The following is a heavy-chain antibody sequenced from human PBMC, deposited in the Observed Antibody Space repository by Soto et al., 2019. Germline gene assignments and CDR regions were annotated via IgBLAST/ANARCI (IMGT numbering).Heavy chain of an antibody. J-gene: IGHJ4*02. CDR1: GGSFSGYD. CDR3: ARGGNSGYVW. Sequence: QVQLQQWGAGLLKPSETLSLTCAVYGGSFSGYDWSWIRQPPGKGLEWIGEINHSGSTNYNPSLKSRVTISVDTSKNQFSLKLSSVTAADTAVYYCARGGNSGYVWWGQGTLVTVSS. CDR2: INHSGST. V-gene: IGHV4-34*01. D-gene: IGHD5-12*01.